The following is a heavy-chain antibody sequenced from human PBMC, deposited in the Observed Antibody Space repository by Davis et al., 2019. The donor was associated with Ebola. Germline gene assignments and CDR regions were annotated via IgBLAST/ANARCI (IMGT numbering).Heavy chain of an antibody. CDR3: ARVITMVRAGWFDP. CDR2: ISAYNGNT. Sequence: AASVKVSCKASGYTFTSYGISWVRQAPEQGLEWMGWISAYNGNTNYAQKLQGRVTMTTDTSTSTAYMELRSLRSDDTAVYYCARVITMVRAGWFDPWGQGTLVTVSS. V-gene: IGHV1-18*01. D-gene: IGHD3-10*01. CDR1: GYTFTSYG. J-gene: IGHJ5*02.